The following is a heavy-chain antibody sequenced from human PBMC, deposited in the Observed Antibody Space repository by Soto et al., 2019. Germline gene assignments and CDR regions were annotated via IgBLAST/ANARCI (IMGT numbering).Heavy chain of an antibody. CDR3: AVEDYCSGGSCYGLDY. V-gene: IGHV4-61*01. D-gene: IGHD2-15*01. J-gene: IGHJ4*02. CDR2: IYYTGST. Sequence: QVQLQESGPGLVKPSETLSLTCTVSGGSVSSGSYYWSWIRQPPGKGLEWIGYIYYTGSTNYNPALKSRVTISVDTSKNQCSLKLTSVTAAETAVYYCAVEDYCSGGSCYGLDYWGQGTLVTVSS. CDR1: GGSVSSGSYY.